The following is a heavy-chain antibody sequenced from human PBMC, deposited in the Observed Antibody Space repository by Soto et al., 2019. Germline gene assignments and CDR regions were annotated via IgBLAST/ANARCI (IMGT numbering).Heavy chain of an antibody. CDR3: ARSGYTKSYNCFDP. Sequence: GASVKVSCKASGYTFTSYAISWIRQAPGQGLEWMGWISAYNGNTNYAQKFQGRITMTTDTSTSTAYMELRTLRSDDTAVYYCARSGYTKSYNCFDPWGQGTLVTVSS. J-gene: IGHJ5*02. V-gene: IGHV1-18*01. CDR1: GYTFTSYA. D-gene: IGHD5-12*01. CDR2: ISAYNGNT.